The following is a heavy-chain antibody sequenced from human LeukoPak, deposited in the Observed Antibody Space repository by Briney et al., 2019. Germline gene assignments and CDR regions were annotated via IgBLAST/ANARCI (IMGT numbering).Heavy chain of an antibody. J-gene: IGHJ6*03. CDR1: GGSISSYY. D-gene: IGHD6-13*01. Sequence: SETLSLTCTVSGGSISSYYWSWIRQPPGKGLEWIGYIYYSGSTNYNPSLKSRVTISVDTSKNQFSLKLSSVTAADTAVYYCARSSFKSSRESSHYYYYYYMDVWGKGTTVTISS. V-gene: IGHV4-59*01. CDR2: IYYSGST. CDR3: ARSSFKSSRESSHYYYYYYMDV.